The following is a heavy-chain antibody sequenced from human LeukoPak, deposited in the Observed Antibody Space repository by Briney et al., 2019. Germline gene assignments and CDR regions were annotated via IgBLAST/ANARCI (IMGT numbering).Heavy chain of an antibody. CDR3: ARASPVVVITNAFDI. V-gene: IGHV3-21*01. Sequence: PGGSLRLSCAASGFTFSSYSMNWVRQAPGKGLEWVSSISSSSSYIYYADSVKGRFTISRDNAKNSLYLQMNSLRAEDTAVYYCARASPVVVITNAFDIWGQGTMVTVSS. D-gene: IGHD3-22*01. CDR1: GFTFSSYS. CDR2: ISSSSSYI. J-gene: IGHJ3*02.